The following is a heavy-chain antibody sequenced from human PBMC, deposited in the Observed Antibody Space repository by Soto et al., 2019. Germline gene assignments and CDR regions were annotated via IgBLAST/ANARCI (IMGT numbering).Heavy chain of an antibody. D-gene: IGHD2-2*01. CDR2: ISSSGTTK. V-gene: IGHV3-48*03. Sequence: EVQLVESGGGLVQPGGSLRLSCAASGFTFSSYEMNWVRQPPGKGLEWISYISSSGTTKYYGDPVKGRFTSSRDNAKNSLYLQMNSLRAEDTAVYYCVRRYCSSTSCTFDYWGQGTLFTVSS. J-gene: IGHJ4*02. CDR3: VRRYCSSTSCTFDY. CDR1: GFTFSSYE.